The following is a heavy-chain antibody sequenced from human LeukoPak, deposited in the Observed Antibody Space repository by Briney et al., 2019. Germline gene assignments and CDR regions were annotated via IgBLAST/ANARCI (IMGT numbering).Heavy chain of an antibody. J-gene: IGHJ5*02. V-gene: IGHV1-18*01. CDR2: TSGYNGNT. D-gene: IGHD3-9*01. CDR3: TREATGYSWFDP. CDR1: GYTFTSYG. Sequence: GASVKVSCKASGYTFTSYGISWVRQAPGQGLEWMGWTSGYNGNTNYAQKFQGRVTMTTDTSTNTAYMELRSLRSDDTAVYYCTREATGYSWFDPWGQGTLVTASS.